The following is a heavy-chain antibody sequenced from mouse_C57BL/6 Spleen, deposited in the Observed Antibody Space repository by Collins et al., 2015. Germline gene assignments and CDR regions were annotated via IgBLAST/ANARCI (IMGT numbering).Heavy chain of an antibody. D-gene: IGHD1-1*01. CDR2: IDPSDSET. J-gene: IGHJ2*01. V-gene: IGHV1-52*01. Sequence: QVQLQQPGAELVRPGSSVKLSCKASGYTFISYWMHWVKQRPIQGLEWIGNIDPSDSETHYNQKFKDKATLTVDKSSSTAYMQLSSLTSEDSAVYYCARRDYYGPYFDYWGQGTTLTVSS. CDR1: GYTFISYW. CDR3: ARRDYYGPYFDY.